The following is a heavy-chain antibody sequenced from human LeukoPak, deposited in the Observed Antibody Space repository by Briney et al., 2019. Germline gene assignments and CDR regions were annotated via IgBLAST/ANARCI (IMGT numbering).Heavy chain of an antibody. V-gene: IGHV1-8*01. Sequence: ASVKVSCKASGYTFTSYDINWVRQATGQGLEWMGWMNPNSGNTGYAQKFQGRVIMTRNTSISTAYMELSSLRAEDTAVYYCAKDFDIAVAGTFDYWGQGTLVTVSS. J-gene: IGHJ4*02. CDR2: MNPNSGNT. CDR1: GYTFTSYD. D-gene: IGHD6-19*01. CDR3: AKDFDIAVAGTFDY.